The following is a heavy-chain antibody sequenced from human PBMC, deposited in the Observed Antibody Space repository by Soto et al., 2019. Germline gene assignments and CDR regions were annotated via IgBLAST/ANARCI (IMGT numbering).Heavy chain of an antibody. V-gene: IGHV4-39*01. J-gene: IGHJ6*02. CDR2: IYYSGST. D-gene: IGHD3-3*01. CDR3: ARHGRFLVYDGMDV. CDR1: GGSISSSSYY. Sequence: PSETLSLTCTVSGGSISSSSYYWGWIRQPPGKGLEWIGSIYYSGSTYYNPSLKRRVTISVDTSKNQFSLKLSSVTAADTAVYYCARHGRFLVYDGMDVWGQGTTVTVSS.